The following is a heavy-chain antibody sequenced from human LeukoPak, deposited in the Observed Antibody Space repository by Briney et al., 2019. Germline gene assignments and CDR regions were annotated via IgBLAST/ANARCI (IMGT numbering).Heavy chain of an antibody. CDR2: IIPIFGTA. CDR1: GGTFSSYA. D-gene: IGHD3-10*01. V-gene: IGHV1-69*05. Sequence: SAKVSCKASGGTFSSYAISWVRQAPGQGLEWMGRIIPIFGTANYAQKFQGRVTITTDESTSTAYMELSSLRSEDTAVYYCAREPAVWFGELLRAGVFDYWGQGTLVTVSS. J-gene: IGHJ4*02. CDR3: AREPAVWFGELLRAGVFDY.